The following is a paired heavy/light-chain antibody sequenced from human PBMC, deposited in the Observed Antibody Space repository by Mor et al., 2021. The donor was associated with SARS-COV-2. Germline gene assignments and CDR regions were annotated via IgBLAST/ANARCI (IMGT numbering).Heavy chain of an antibody. D-gene: IGHD3-16*01. CDR2: IIPILDIA. V-gene: IGHV1-69*04. CDR3: ARDLGGSGVEGF. J-gene: IGHJ4*02. CDR1: GGTFSSYA. Sequence: QVQLVQSGAEVKKPGSSVKVSCKASGGTFSSYAISWVRQAPGQGLEWMGRIIPILDIAYYAQNFQGRVTITADTSTSTAYMELSSLRSEDTAVYFCARDLGGSGVEGFWGQGTLVTVSS.
Light chain of an antibody. CDR3: QQYNNWPPIT. CDR1: QSISSN. V-gene: IGKV3-15*01. CDR2: GAS. J-gene: IGKJ3*01. Sequence: EIVMTQSPATLSVSPGERATLSCRASQSISSNLAWYQQKPGQAPRLLIFGASTRATGIPARFSGSGSGTEFTLTISSLQSEDFAVYYCQQYNNWPPITFGPGTKVDIK.